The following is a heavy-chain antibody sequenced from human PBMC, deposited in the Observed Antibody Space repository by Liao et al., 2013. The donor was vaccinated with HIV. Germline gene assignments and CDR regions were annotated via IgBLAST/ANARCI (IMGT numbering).Heavy chain of an antibody. CDR3: AGVMTTRNFDI. D-gene: IGHD4-17*01. CDR1: DVSIFTYY. Sequence: QVQLQESGPGLVKPSETLSLTCSVSDVSIFTYYWSWIRQPPGRDWSGLGSIYYSGSTNYNPSLKSRVTISVDTSKNQFSLKLSSVTAADTAVYYCAGVMTTRNFDIWGQGTMVTVSS. CDR2: IYYSGST. J-gene: IGHJ3*02. V-gene: IGHV4-59*01.